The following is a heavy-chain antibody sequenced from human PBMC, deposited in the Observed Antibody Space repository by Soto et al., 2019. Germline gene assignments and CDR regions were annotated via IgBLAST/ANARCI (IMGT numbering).Heavy chain of an antibody. CDR3: ARSGRSSGYDYYY. V-gene: IGHV1-69*05. D-gene: IGHD5-12*01. CDR2: IIPIFGTA. CDR1: GGTFISYA. J-gene: IGHJ4*02. Sequence: GASVKVSCKASGGTFISYAISWVRQAPGQGLEWMGGIIPIFGTANYAQKFQGRVTMTRDTSISTAYMELSRLRSDDTAVYYCARSGRSSGYDYYYWGQGTLVTVSS.